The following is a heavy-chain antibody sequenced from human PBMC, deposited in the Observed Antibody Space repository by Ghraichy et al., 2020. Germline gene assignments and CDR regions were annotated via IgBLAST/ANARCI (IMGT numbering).Heavy chain of an antibody. Sequence: ASVKVSCKVSGYTLTELSMHWVRQAPGKGLEWMGGFDPEDGKTIYAQKFRGRVTMTEDTSTDTAYMELSSLRSEDTAVYYCATESVDIAVSSTPAFDYWGQGTLVTVSS. CDR2: FDPEDGKT. CDR1: GYTLTELS. J-gene: IGHJ4*02. V-gene: IGHV1-24*01. CDR3: ATESVDIAVSSTPAFDY. D-gene: IGHD6-19*01.